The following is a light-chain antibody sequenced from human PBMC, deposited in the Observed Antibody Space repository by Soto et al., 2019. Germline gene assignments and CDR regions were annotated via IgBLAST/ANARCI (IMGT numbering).Light chain of an antibody. Sequence: QSVLTQSSSASASLGSSVNLTCTLSSGHSTYIIAWHQQQPGKAPRYLMKLEGSGTYNKGSGVPDRFSGSSSGADRYLTISNLQSVDETDYYCETWDSNTRVFGGGTKHTVL. J-gene: IGLJ2*01. CDR2: LEGSGTY. V-gene: IGLV4-60*03. CDR1: SGHSTYI. CDR3: ETWDSNTRV.